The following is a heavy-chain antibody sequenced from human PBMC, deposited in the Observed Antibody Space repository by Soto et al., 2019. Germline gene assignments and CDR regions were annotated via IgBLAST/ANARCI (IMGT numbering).Heavy chain of an antibody. CDR1: GGTFSSYA. D-gene: IGHD6-6*01. Sequence: ASVKVSCKASGGTFSSYAISWVRQAPGQGLEWMGGIIPIFGTANYAQKFQGRVTITADESTSTAYMELSSLRSEDTAVYYCARGYSSSSVWYFDLWGRGTLVTVSS. CDR3: ARGYSSSSVWYFDL. CDR2: IIPIFGTA. J-gene: IGHJ2*01. V-gene: IGHV1-69*13.